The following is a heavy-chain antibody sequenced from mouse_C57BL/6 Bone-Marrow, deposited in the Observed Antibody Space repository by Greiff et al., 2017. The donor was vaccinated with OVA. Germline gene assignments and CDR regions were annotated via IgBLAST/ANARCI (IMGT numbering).Heavy chain of an antibody. CDR3: ARYYYYGSSYPSWFAY. V-gene: IGHV1-7*01. Sequence: VQLQQSGAELAKPGASVKLSCKASGYTFTSYWMHWVKQRPGQGLEWIGYINPSSGYTKYNQKFKDKATLTADKSSSTAYMQLSSRTYEDSAVYYCARYYYYGSSYPSWFAYWGQGTLVTVSA. CDR1: GYTFTSYW. J-gene: IGHJ3*01. CDR2: INPSSGYT. D-gene: IGHD1-1*01.